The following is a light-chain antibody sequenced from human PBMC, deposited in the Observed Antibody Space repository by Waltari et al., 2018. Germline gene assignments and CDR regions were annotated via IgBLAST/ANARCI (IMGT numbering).Light chain of an antibody. CDR1: QSVTSIS. V-gene: IGKV3-20*01. Sequence: EIVLTQSPGTLSLSPGERATISCRASQSVTSISFSWYQHKPGQAPRLLIYGTSNRATGIPDRFSGSGFGTDFTLTISRLEPEDFAVYYCQQYDGLVLTFGGGTKVEI. J-gene: IGKJ4*01. CDR3: QQYDGLVLT. CDR2: GTS.